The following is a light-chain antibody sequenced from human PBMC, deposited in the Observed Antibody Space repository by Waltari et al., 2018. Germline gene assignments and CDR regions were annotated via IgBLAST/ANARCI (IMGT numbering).Light chain of an antibody. Sequence: AIRITQSPSSLSASTGDRVTITCRASQGISSYLAWYQQKPGKAPKLLIYAASTLQSRVPSRFSGSGSGTDFTLTISCLQSEDFATYYCQQYYSYPLTFGGGTKVEIK. J-gene: IGKJ4*01. CDR3: QQYYSYPLT. CDR1: QGISSY. V-gene: IGKV1-8*01. CDR2: AAS.